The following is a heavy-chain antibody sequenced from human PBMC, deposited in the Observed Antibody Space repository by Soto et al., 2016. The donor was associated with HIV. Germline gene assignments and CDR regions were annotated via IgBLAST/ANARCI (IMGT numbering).Heavy chain of an antibody. CDR3: ARARDKRAFDI. D-gene: IGHD2-15*01. Sequence: QVQLVQSGAEVKKPGSSVKVSCKASGGTFSSSAISWVRQAPGQGLEWMGGIIPFLGIANYAQKFQGRVTIDADTSTSTAYMELRSLRFEDTAVYYCARARDKRAFDIWGQGTMVTVSS. V-gene: IGHV1-69*10. CDR2: IIPFLGIA. CDR1: GGTFSSSA. J-gene: IGHJ3*02.